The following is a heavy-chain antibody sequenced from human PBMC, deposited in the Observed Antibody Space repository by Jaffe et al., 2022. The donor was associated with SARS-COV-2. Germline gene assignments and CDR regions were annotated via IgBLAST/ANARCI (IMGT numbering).Heavy chain of an antibody. V-gene: IGHV4-39*01. D-gene: IGHD6-19*01. J-gene: IGHJ4*02. CDR1: GASITSSGNY. Sequence: QLQLQESGPGLVKPSETLSLTCTVSGASITSSGNYWAWIRQPPGKGLEWIGNIHYHGYTYYNPSLKSRVTISIDTSKNQVSLRLSSVTAADTAIYHCASWDPVAGAYYFDYWGQGTLVTVSS. CDR3: ASWDPVAGAYYFDY. CDR2: IHYHGYT.